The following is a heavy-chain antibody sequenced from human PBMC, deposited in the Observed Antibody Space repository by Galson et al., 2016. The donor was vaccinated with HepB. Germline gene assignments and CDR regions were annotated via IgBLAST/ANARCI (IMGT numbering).Heavy chain of an antibody. D-gene: IGHD3-16*01. J-gene: IGHJ2*01. V-gene: IGHV3-48*02. CDR2: INRVSLNT. CDR1: GFTFSTYS. CDR3: VRVGLKGPWYFGL. Sequence: SLRLSCAASGFTFSTYSVNWVRQAPGKGLEWVSYINRVSLNTFYADSVRGRFTISREHAKNSLYLQMDSLRDEDTAVYYCVRVGLKGPWYFGLWGRGTLVTVSS.